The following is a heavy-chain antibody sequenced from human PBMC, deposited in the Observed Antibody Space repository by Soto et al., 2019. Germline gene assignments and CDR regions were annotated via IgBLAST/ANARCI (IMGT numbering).Heavy chain of an antibody. CDR1: GGSFSGYY. J-gene: IGHJ5*02. V-gene: IGHV4-34*01. CDR2: INHSGST. CDR3: ARTLILFDP. Sequence: SQTLSLTCAVYGGSFSGYYWSWIRQPPGKGLEWIGEINHSGSTNYNPSLKSRVTISVDTSKNQFSLKLSSVTAADTAVYYCARTLILFDPWGQGTLVTVSS.